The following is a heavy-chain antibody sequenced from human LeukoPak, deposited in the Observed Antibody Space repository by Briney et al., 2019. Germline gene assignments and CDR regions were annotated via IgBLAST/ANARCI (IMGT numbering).Heavy chain of an antibody. CDR1: GGSISGSY. CDR3: ARGIESYGDYGY. D-gene: IGHD4-17*01. V-gene: IGHV4-59*12. CDR2: MYNSGST. Sequence: PSETLSLTCTVSGGSISGSYWSWIRQHPAKGLEGIAYMYNSGSTNYNPSLKSRVTISIDTSKNQFSLKLSSLTAADTAIYYCARGIESYGDYGYWGQGILVTVSS. J-gene: IGHJ4*02.